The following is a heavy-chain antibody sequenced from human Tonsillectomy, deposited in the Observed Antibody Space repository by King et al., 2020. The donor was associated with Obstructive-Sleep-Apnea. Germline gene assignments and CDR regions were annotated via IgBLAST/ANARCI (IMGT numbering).Heavy chain of an antibody. D-gene: IGHD5-24*01. V-gene: IGHV3-33*01. CDR3: ARGRMATIPYYFDY. CDR2: IWYDGSNK. J-gene: IGHJ4*02. CDR1: GFTFSSYG. Sequence: VQLVESGGGVVQPGRSLRLSCVASGFTFSSYGMHWVRQAPGKGLEWVAVIWYDGSNKHHADSLKGRITISRDNSKKTLYLKMNSLRAEDTAFYYCARGRMATIPYYFDYWGQGTLVTVSS.